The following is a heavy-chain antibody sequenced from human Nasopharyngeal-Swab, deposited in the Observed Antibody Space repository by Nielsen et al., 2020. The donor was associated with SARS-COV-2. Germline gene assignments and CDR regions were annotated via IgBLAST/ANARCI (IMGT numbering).Heavy chain of an antibody. CDR2: ISGSGGST. V-gene: IGHV3-23*01. CDR3: AKWAKYSSGWATGYY. CDR1: GFTFSSYA. D-gene: IGHD6-19*01. Sequence: GESLKISCAASGFTFSSYAMSLVRQAPGKGLEWVSAISGSGGSTYYADSVKGRFTISRDNSKNTLYLQMNSLRAEDTAVYYCAKWAKYSSGWATGYYWGQGTLVTVSS. J-gene: IGHJ4*02.